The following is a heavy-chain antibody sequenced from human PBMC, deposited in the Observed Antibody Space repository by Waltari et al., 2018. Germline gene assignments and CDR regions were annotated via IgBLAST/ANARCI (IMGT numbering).Heavy chain of an antibody. J-gene: IGHJ4*02. Sequence: VQLVESGGGLVQPGKSLRLPCKASGCSFTDFTSCMTWVRQAPGKGLERVAYISPDGKSFFYADSVRGRFTISRDNANNSVFLQMSNLRVDDTAVYFCTNGFGFFVHWGQGTLVTVSS. CDR1: GCSFTDFTSC. CDR2: ISPDGKSF. D-gene: IGHD3-16*01. CDR3: TNGFGFFVH. V-gene: IGHV3-11*04.